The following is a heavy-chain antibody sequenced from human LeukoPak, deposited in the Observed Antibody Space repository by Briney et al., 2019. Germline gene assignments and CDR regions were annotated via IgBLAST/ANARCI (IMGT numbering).Heavy chain of an antibody. V-gene: IGHV1-8*03. Sequence: ASVKVSCKASGYTFTSYDINWVRQATGQGLEWMGWMNPNSGNTGYAQKFQGRVTITRNTSISTAYMELSSLRSEDTAVYYCAAAPLIVGAMGVQAFDIWGQGTMVTVSS. D-gene: IGHD1-26*01. CDR1: GYTFTSYD. J-gene: IGHJ3*02. CDR3: AAAPLIVGAMGVQAFDI. CDR2: MNPNSGNT.